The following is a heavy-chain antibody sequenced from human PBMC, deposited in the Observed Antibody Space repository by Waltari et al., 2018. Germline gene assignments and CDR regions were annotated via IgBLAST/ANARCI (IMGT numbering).Heavy chain of an antibody. CDR2: IKHSGRT. Sequence: QVQLQQWGAGLLKPSETLSLTCAVYGGSFSGYYWSWIRQPPGKGLEWSGEIKHSGRTNDKPYLKSRVTISVDTSKNQFSRKRSSVSAADTAVYYCARFRSGTGTPFDYWGQGTLVTVSS. J-gene: IGHJ4*02. D-gene: IGHD1-1*01. CDR3: ARFRSGTGTPFDY. V-gene: IGHV4-34*01. CDR1: GGSFSGYY.